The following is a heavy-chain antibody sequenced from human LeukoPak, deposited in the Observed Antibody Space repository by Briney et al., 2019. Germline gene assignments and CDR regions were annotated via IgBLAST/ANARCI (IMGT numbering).Heavy chain of an antibody. Sequence: GGSLRLSCAASGFTFSSYSMNWVRQAPGKGLEWVSSISSSSYIYYADSVKGRFTISRDNAKNSLYLQMNSLRAEDTAVYYCARDQIAAAGMNWFDPWGQGTLVTVSS. CDR2: ISSSSYI. CDR3: ARDQIAAAGMNWFDP. CDR1: GFTFSSYS. V-gene: IGHV3-21*01. J-gene: IGHJ5*02. D-gene: IGHD6-13*01.